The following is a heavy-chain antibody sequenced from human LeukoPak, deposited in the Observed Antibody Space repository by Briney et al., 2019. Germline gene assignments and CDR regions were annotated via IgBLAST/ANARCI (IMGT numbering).Heavy chain of an antibody. J-gene: IGHJ4*02. Sequence: SETLSLTCAVYGGSFSGYYWSWIRQPPGKGLEWIGEINHRATTNYNPSLKSRVTISVDTSKNQLSLKLSSVTAADTAVYFCASRPRDSSCYDYSYYFDSWGQGTLVTVSS. D-gene: IGHD3-22*01. CDR2: INHRATT. CDR3: ASRPRDSSCYDYSYYFDS. V-gene: IGHV4-34*01. CDR1: GGSFSGYY.